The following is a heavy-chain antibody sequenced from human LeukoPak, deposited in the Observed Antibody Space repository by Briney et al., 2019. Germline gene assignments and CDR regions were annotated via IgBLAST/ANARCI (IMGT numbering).Heavy chain of an antibody. D-gene: IGHD6-19*01. Sequence: PGGSLRLSCAVSGFTFSGFWMSWVRQAPGKGLEWVANIKQDGSEKHYLDSVKGRFTISRDNAKNSLYLQLNSLRVEDTAVYYCARGRTGVAGTEGWFDPWGQGTLVTVSS. CDR3: ARGRTGVAGTEGWFDP. CDR2: IKQDGSEK. V-gene: IGHV3-7*01. CDR1: GFTFSGFW. J-gene: IGHJ5*02.